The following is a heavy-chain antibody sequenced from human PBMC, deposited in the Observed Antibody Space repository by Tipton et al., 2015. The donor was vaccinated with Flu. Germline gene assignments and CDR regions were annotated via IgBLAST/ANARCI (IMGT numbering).Heavy chain of an antibody. V-gene: IGHV4-38-2*01. CDR1: GYSIRSSNYY. J-gene: IGHJ5*02. CDR3: ARRDYSNYVSEPKNWFDP. CDR2: IFHSGNT. Sequence: TLSLTCAVSGYSIRSSNYYRGWIRQPPGKGLEWIGNIFHSGNTYHNPSLKSRVTISIDTSKNQFSLKLSSVTAADTAVYYCARRDYSNYVSEPKNWFDPWGQGALVTVSS. D-gene: IGHD4-11*01.